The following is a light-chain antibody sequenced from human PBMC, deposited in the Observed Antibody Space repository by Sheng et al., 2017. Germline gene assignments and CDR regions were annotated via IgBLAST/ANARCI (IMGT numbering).Light chain of an antibody. Sequence: QPVLTQPPSVSGAPGQRVTISCTGSSSNIGAGYDVHWYQQLPGTAPKLLIYGNSRRPSGVPDRFSGSKSGPSASLAITGLQADDEADYYCQSYDSSLSGYLFGTGTKVTVL. CDR1: SSNIGAGYD. CDR2: GNS. V-gene: IGLV1-40*01. CDR3: QSYDSSLSGYL. J-gene: IGLJ1*01.